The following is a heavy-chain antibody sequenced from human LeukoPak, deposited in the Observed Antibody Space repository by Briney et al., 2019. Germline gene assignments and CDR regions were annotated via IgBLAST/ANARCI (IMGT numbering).Heavy chain of an antibody. J-gene: IGHJ5*02. CDR1: VGSFSSGDYY. V-gene: IGHV4-30-4*01. D-gene: IGHD6-19*01. CDR2: IYYSGST. CDR3: ASVRGYSSGWYASGFDP. Sequence: PSEPLSLTCTVSVGSFSSGDYYWSWIRQAPGKGLEWIGYIYYSGSTYYNPSLKSRVTISLDTSKNQFSLKLSSVTAADTAVYYCASVRGYSSGWYASGFDPWGQGTLVTVSS.